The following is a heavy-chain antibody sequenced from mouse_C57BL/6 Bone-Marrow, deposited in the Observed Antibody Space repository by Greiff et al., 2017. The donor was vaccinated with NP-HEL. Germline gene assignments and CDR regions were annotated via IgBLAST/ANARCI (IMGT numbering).Heavy chain of an antibody. CDR2: INPSSGYT. Sequence: QVQLQQSGAELARPGASVKMSCKASGYTFTSYTMHWVKQRPGQGLEWIGYINPSSGYTKYNQKFKDKATLTADKSSSTAYMQLSSLTSEDSAVYYCARHIYYGNGYYAMDYWGQGTSVTVSS. V-gene: IGHV1-4*01. D-gene: IGHD2-1*01. CDR1: GYTFTSYT. J-gene: IGHJ4*01. CDR3: ARHIYYGNGYYAMDY.